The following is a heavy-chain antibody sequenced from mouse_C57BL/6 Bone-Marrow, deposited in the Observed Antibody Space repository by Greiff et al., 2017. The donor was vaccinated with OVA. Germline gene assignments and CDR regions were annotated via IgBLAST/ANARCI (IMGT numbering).Heavy chain of an antibody. Sequence: VQLKESGAELARPGASVKLSCKASGYTFTSYGISWVKQRTGQGLEWIGEIYPRSGNTYYNEKFKGKATLTADKSSSTAYMELRSLTSEDSAVYVSAKSYYGWFAYWGQGTLVTVSA. CDR2: IYPRSGNT. CDR1: GYTFTSYG. J-gene: IGHJ3*01. V-gene: IGHV1-81*01. CDR3: AKSYYGWFAY. D-gene: IGHD1-1*01.